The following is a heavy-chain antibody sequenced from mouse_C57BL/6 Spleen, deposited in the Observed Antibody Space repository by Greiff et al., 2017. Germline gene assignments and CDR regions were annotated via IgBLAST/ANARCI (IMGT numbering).Heavy chain of an antibody. CDR3: ARRKTGTSFDY. V-gene: IGHV1-50*01. CDR2: IDPSDSYT. CDR1: GYTFTSYW. J-gene: IGHJ2*01. Sequence: QVQLQQSGAELVKPGASVKLSCKASGYTFTSYWMQWVKQRPGQGLEWIGEIDPSDSYTNYNQKFKGKATLTVDTSSSTAYMQLSSLTSEDSAVYYCARRKTGTSFDYWGQGTTLTVSS. D-gene: IGHD4-1*01.